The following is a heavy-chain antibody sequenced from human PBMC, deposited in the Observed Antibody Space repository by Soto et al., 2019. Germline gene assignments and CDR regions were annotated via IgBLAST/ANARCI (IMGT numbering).Heavy chain of an antibody. CDR3: ARDLRETLWFGELRDWFDP. CDR1: GGSISSYY. D-gene: IGHD3-10*01. Sequence: PSETLSLTCTVSGGSISSYYWSWIRQPPGKGLEWIGYIYYSGSTNYNPSLKSRVTISVDTSKNQFSLKLSSVTAADTAVYYCARDLRETLWFGELRDWFDPWGQGTLVTVS. J-gene: IGHJ5*02. CDR2: IYYSGST. V-gene: IGHV4-59*01.